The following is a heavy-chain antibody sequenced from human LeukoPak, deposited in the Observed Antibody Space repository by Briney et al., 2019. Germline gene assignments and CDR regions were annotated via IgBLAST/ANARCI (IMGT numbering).Heavy chain of an antibody. Sequence: GGSLRLSCVASRLTFSSYWMHWVRHAPGKGLVWVSRINGDGSSTSYADSVKGRFTISRDNAKNTLFLQMSSLRAEDTAIYYCARIRYSDYDDWGQGTLVTVSS. CDR2: INGDGSST. CDR3: ARIRYSDYDD. J-gene: IGHJ4*02. CDR1: RLTFSSYW. D-gene: IGHD5-12*01. V-gene: IGHV3-74*01.